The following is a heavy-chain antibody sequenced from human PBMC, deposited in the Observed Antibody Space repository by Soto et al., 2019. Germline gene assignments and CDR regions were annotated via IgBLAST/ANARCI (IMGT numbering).Heavy chain of an antibody. V-gene: IGHV3-23*01. CDR1: GFTFSSYA. CDR3: AKYDCSSTSCYVHDEYSSSSADY. CDR2: ISGSGGST. Sequence: GGSLRLSCAASGFTFSSYAMSWVRQAPGKGLEWVSAISGSGGSTYYADSVKGRFTISEDNSKNTLYLQMNSLGAEDTAVYYCAKYDCSSTSCYVHDEYSSSSADYWGQGTLVTVSS. D-gene: IGHD2-2*01. J-gene: IGHJ4*02.